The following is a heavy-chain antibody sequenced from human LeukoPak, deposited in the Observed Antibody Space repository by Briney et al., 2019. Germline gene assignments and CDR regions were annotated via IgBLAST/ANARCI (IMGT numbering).Heavy chain of an antibody. J-gene: IGHJ4*02. CDR2: ISGSSSST. CDR1: GGSFSGYY. V-gene: IGHV3-11*06. Sequence: LSLTCAVYGGSFSGYYWSWIRQAPGKGLEWVSYISGSSSSTNYADSVKGRFTISRDNAKNSLYLQMNSLRAEDTAVYYCARVNPTSSGFYTFWGQGTLVTVSS. CDR3: ARVNPTSSGFYTF. D-gene: IGHD3-22*01.